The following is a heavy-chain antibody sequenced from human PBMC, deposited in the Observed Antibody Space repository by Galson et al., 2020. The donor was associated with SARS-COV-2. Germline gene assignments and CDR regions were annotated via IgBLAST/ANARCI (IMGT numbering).Heavy chain of an antibody. V-gene: IGHV3-53*01. D-gene: IGHD3-22*01. CDR3: ARDKRGYYDSSGYYGYYYYGMDV. Sequence: GESLKISCAASGFTVSSNYMSWVRQAPGKGLEWVSVIYSGGSTYYADSVKGRFTISRDNSKNTLYLQMNSLRAEDTAVYYCARDKRGYYDSSGYYGYYYYGMDVWGQGTTVTVSS. J-gene: IGHJ6*02. CDR2: IYSGGST. CDR1: GFTVSSNY.